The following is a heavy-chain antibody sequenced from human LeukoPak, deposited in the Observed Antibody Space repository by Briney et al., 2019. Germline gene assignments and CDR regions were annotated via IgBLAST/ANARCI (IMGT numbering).Heavy chain of an antibody. J-gene: IGHJ3*02. CDR2: ITSNINTI. V-gene: IGHV3-48*04. D-gene: IGHD2-21*02. Sequence: GGSLRLSCAASGVTFSTYNMNWVRQAPGKGLEWLAYITSNINTIYYADSVKGRFTISRDNAKNSLYLQMNSLRTEDTALYYCAKVAGTDSNFDIWGQGTMVTVSS. CDR3: AKVAGTDSNFDI. CDR1: GVTFSTYN.